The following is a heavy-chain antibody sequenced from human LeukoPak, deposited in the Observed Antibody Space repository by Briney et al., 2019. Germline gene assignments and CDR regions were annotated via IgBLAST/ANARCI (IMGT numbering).Heavy chain of an antibody. D-gene: IGHD5-18*01. CDR1: GGSFSGYY. V-gene: IGHV4-34*01. Sequence: SETLSLTCAVYGGSFSGYYWSWIRQPPGKGLEWIGEINHSGSTNYNPSLKSRVTISVDTSKNQFSLKLSSVTAADTAVYYCARYGRENSYGYGGYYFDYWGQGTLVTVSS. J-gene: IGHJ4*02. CDR3: ARYGRENSYGYGGYYFDY. CDR2: INHSGST.